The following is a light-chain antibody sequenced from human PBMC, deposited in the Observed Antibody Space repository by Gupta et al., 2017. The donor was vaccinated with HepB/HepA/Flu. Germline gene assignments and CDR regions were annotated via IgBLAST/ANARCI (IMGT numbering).Light chain of an antibody. V-gene: IGLV2-11*01. CDR2: EVT. J-gene: IGLJ1*01. CDR3: CSYAGSSTRF. Sequence: QSALTQPRSVSGSPGQSVTISCTGTSSDVGGYNYVSWYQQHPGKAPKLRIEEVTKRPSGVPDRVSGSKSGNTASLNISGLQAEDEAHDDCCSYAGSSTRFFGTGTKVTVL. CDR1: SSDVGGYNY.